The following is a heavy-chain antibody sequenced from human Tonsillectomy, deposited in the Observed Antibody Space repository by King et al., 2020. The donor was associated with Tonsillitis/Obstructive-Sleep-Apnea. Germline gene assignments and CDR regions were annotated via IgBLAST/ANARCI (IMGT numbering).Heavy chain of an antibody. CDR2: IDPSDSYT. J-gene: IGHJ6*02. CDR3: ASNTGYSNGYRYGMDV. D-gene: IGHD3-22*01. V-gene: IGHV5-10-1*03. Sequence: VQLVESGAEVKKPGESLRISCKGSGYTFTSYWISWVRQMPGKGLEWMGTIDPSDSYTNYSPSFQGHVTIPTDKSISTAYLQWISLKASDTAMYYCASNTGYSNGYRYGMDVWGQGTTVTVSS. CDR1: GYTFTSYW.